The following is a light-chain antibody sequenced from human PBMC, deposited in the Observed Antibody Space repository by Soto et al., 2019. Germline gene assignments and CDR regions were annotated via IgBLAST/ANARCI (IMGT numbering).Light chain of an antibody. CDR1: QSVTSN. CDR3: QQYHKWPLT. CDR2: TTS. V-gene: IGKV3-15*01. Sequence: EIVMTQSPATLSVSPGERAILSCRASQSVTSNLAWYQQKPGQAPRLLIYTTSTRATGIPARFSGSGSQTEFTLTISSLQSEDFAVYYCQQYHKWPLTLSQGTKVEIK. J-gene: IGKJ1*01.